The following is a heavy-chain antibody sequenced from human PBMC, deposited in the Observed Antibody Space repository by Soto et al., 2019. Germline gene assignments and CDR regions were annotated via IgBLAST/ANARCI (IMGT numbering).Heavy chain of an antibody. CDR3: ARQMIRFGTYYMDV. V-gene: IGHV3-48*04. J-gene: IGHJ6*03. Sequence: GGSLRLSCAASGFTFSSYSMNWVRQAPGKGLEWISYISSSSSTIFYADSVKGRFTISRDNAKNALYLQMNSLRAEDTAVYYCARQMIRFGTYYMDVWGKGTTVTVSS. CDR2: ISSSSSTI. D-gene: IGHD3-10*01. CDR1: GFTFSSYS.